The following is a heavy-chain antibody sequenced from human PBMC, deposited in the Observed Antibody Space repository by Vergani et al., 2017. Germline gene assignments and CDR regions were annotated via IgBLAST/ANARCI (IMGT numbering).Heavy chain of an antibody. CDR3: ARVHSRYCSGGSCYSGRWFDP. CDR2: ISDYNGNT. CDR1: GYTFTSYG. Sequence: QVQLVQSGAEVKKPGASVKVSCKASGYTFTSYGISWVRQAPGQGLEWMGWISDYNGNTNYAQKLQGRVTMTTDTSTSTAYMELRSLRSDDTAVYYCARVHSRYCSGGSCYSGRWFDPWGQGTLVTVSS. J-gene: IGHJ5*02. D-gene: IGHD2-15*01. V-gene: IGHV1-18*01.